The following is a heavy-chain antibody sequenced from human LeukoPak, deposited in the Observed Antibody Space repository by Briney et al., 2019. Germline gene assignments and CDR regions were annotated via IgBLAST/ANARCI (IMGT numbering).Heavy chain of an antibody. Sequence: PGGSLRLSCAASAFTFRDYYMTWIPQAPGKGLEGVSYISTTCSLGSTIYYADSVKGRFTISRDNANNSLYLQMNNLRAEDTAVYYCARRRDYFDSWGQGTLVTVSS. J-gene: IGHJ4*02. V-gene: IGHV3-11*01. CDR3: ARRRDYFDS. CDR1: AFTFRDYY. CDR2: ISTTCSLGSTI.